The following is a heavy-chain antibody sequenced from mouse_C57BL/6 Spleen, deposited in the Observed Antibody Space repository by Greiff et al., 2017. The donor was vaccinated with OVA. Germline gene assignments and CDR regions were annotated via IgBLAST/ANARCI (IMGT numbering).Heavy chain of an antibody. CDR3: ARGKVPGSLDRLWSYAMDY. J-gene: IGHJ4*01. V-gene: IGHV1-69*01. CDR1: GYTFTSYW. Sequence: QVQLQQPGAELVMPGASVKLSCKASGYTFTSYWMHWVKQRPGQGLEWIGEIDPSDSYTNYNQKFKGKSTLTVDKSSSTAYMQLSSLTSEDSAVYYCARGKVPGSLDRLWSYAMDYGGQGTSVTVSS. CDR2: IDPSDSYT. D-gene: IGHD1-1*02.